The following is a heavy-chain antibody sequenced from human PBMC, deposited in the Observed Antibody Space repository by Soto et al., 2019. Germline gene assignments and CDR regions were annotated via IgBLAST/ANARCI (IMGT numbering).Heavy chain of an antibody. V-gene: IGHV4-34*01. D-gene: IGHD6-6*01. CDR1: GGSFSGYY. CDR3: ARRIAARPIKFDY. CDR2: INHSGST. J-gene: IGHJ4*02. Sequence: LSLTCAVYGGSFSGYYWSWIRQPPGKGLEWIGEINHSGSTNYNPSLKSRVTISVDTSKNQFSLKLSSVTAADTAVYYCARRIAARPIKFDYWGQGTLVTVSS.